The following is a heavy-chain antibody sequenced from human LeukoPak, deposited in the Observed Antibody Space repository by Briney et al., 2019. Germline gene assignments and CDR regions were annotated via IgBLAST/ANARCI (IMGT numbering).Heavy chain of an antibody. J-gene: IGHJ4*02. D-gene: IGHD3-22*01. Sequence: PSETLSLTCAVSGGSFIGYYWSWIRQPPGKGLEWIGEINHSGRTNYNPPLKSRVTISIDTSKNQISLNLTSVTAADTAVYYCAWTSGYFDSSGYYQQNPYYFEYWGQGTLVSVSS. CDR2: INHSGRT. CDR1: GGSFIGYY. CDR3: AWTSGYFDSSGYYQQNPYYFEY. V-gene: IGHV4-34*01.